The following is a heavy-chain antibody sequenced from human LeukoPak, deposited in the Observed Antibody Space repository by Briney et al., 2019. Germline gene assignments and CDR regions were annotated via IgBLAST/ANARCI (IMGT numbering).Heavy chain of an antibody. Sequence: GGSLRLSCVASGFTFSSYTMNWVRQAPGKGLEWVSSISSASNYIYYTDSVKGRFTISRDNAENSLYLQMNSLRAEDTAVYYCARYYGSGSSVYYYYYGMDVWGQGTTVTVSS. V-gene: IGHV3-21*01. CDR3: ARYYGSGSSVYYYYYGMDV. CDR1: GFTFSSYT. D-gene: IGHD3-10*01. J-gene: IGHJ6*02. CDR2: ISSASNYI.